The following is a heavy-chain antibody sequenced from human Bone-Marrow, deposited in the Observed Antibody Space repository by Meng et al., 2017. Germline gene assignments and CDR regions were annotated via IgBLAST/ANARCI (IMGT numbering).Heavy chain of an antibody. D-gene: IGHD2-15*01. CDR2: IIPIFGTA. V-gene: IGHV1-69*06. CDR3: AKDYCSGGSCYSVSY. Sequence: SVKVSCKASGGTFSSYAISWVRQAPGQGLEWMGGIIPIFGTANYARKFQGRVTITADKSTSTAYMELSSLRSEDTAVYYCAKDYCSGGSCYSVSYWGQGTLVTVSS. CDR1: GGTFSSYA. J-gene: IGHJ4*02.